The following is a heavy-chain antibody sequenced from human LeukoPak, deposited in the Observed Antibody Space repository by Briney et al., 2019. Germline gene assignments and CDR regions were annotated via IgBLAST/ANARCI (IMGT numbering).Heavy chain of an antibody. CDR1: GFTFSNAW. V-gene: IGHV3-15*01. CDR3: TTSYYDSSGYLTLDY. CDR2: IKSKTDGGTT. D-gene: IGHD3-22*01. Sequence: PGGSLRLSCAASGFTFSNAWMSWVRQAPGKGLEWVGRIKSKTDGGTTDYAAPVKGRFTISRDDSKNTLYLQMNSLKTEDTAVYYCTTSYYDSSGYLTLDYWGQGTLVTVSS. J-gene: IGHJ4*02.